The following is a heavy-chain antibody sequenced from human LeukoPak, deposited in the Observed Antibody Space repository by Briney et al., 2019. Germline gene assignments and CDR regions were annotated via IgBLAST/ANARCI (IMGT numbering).Heavy chain of an antibody. D-gene: IGHD6-19*01. V-gene: IGHV3-33*01. Sequence: PGGSLRLSCAASGFTFSSYGMHWVRQAPGKGLEWVAVIWYDGSNKYYADSVKGRFTISRDNSKNTLCLQMNSLRAEDTAVYYCARSYSSGWSERSYFDYWGQGTLVTVSS. CDR1: GFTFSSYG. CDR2: IWYDGSNK. J-gene: IGHJ4*02. CDR3: ARSYSSGWSERSYFDY.